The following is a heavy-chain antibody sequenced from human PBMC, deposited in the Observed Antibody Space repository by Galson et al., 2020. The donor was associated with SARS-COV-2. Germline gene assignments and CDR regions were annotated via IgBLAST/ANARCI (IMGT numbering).Heavy chain of an antibody. D-gene: IGHD6-13*01. V-gene: IGHV3-9*01. CDR3: AKNTNSSNLFDAFDI. Sequence: LSLTCAASGFTFDDYAMHWVRQAPGKGLEWVSGISWNSGSIGYADSVKGRFTISRDNAKNSLYLQMNSLRAEDTALYYCAKNTNSSNLFDAFDIWGQGTMVTVSS. J-gene: IGHJ3*02. CDR2: ISWNSGSI. CDR1: GFTFDDYA.